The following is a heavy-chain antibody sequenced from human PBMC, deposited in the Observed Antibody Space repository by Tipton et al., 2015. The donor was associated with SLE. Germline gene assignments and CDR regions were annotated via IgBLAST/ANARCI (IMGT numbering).Heavy chain of an antibody. J-gene: IGHJ5*02. D-gene: IGHD2-2*02. V-gene: IGHV4-34*01. CDR2: INHSGST. Sequence: TLSLTCAVYGGSFSVYYWSWIRQPPGKGLEWIGEINHSGSTNYNPSLKSRVTISVDTSKNQFSLKLSSVTAADTAVYYCARGVDCSSTSCYTGNWFDPWGQGTLVTVSS. CDR3: ARGVDCSSTSCYTGNWFDP. CDR1: GGSFSVYY.